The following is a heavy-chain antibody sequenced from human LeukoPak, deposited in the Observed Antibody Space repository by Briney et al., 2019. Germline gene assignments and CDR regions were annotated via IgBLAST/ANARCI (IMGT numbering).Heavy chain of an antibody. CDR1: GYTFTSYA. D-gene: IGHD2-15*01. J-gene: IGHJ4*02. CDR2: ISAYNGNT. V-gene: IGHV1-18*01. Sequence: ASVKVSCKASGYTFTSYAMHWVRQAPGQRLEWMGWISAYNGNTNYAQKLQGRVTMTTDTSTSTAYMELRSLRSDDTAVYYCARDCSGGSCYYYWGQGTLVTVSS. CDR3: ARDCSGGSCYYY.